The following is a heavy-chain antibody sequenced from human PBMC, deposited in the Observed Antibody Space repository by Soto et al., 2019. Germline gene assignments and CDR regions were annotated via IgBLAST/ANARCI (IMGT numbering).Heavy chain of an antibody. D-gene: IGHD3-22*01. CDR3: ARGYYDSSGYYPNYFDY. Sequence: SETLSLTCIVSGGSISSYYWSWIRQPPGKGLEWIGYIYYSGSTNYNPSLKSRVTISVDTSKNQFSLKLSSVTAADTAVYYCARGYYDSSGYYPNYFDYWGQGTLVTVSS. CDR2: IYYSGST. CDR1: GGSISSYY. J-gene: IGHJ4*02. V-gene: IGHV4-59*01.